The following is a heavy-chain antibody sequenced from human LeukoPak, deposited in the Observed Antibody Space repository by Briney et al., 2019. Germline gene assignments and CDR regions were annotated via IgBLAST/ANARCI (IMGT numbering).Heavy chain of an antibody. Sequence: VASGTLSCTGSGYAFTGYCMAWVRHAPGQGIEWMGWINLKSGGTNYAQTSQGRVNMTWDTTISTAYMELRRLSSDAKAAFCCARDIPAVTTMAEDYCLRGTGNTVP. CDR1: GYAFTGYC. J-gene: IGHJ4*02. CDR2: INLKSGGT. D-gene: IGHD4-11*01. V-gene: IGHV1-2*02. CDR3: ARDIPAVTTMAEDY.